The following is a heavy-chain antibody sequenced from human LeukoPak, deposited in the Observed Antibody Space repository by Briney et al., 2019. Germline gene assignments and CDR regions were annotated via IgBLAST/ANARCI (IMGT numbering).Heavy chain of an antibody. CDR1: GFTFSSYA. Sequence: GGSLRLSCAASGFTFSSYAMSWVRQAPGKGLEWVSAISGSGGSTYYADSVKGRFTISRDNSKNTLYLQMNSLRAEDTAVYYCAEAGDSSGYYQYYFDYWGQGTLVTVSS. J-gene: IGHJ4*02. CDR3: AEAGDSSGYYQYYFDY. D-gene: IGHD3-22*01. V-gene: IGHV3-23*01. CDR2: ISGSGGST.